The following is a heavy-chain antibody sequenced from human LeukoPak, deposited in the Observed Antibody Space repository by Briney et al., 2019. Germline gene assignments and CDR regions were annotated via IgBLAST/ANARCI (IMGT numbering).Heavy chain of an antibody. Sequence: PGGSLRLSCAASGFTFSSYEMNWVRQAPGKGLEWVSYISSSGSTIYYADSVKGRFTISRDNAKNSLYLQMNSLRAEDTGVYYCARSYGDNVLYIDYWGQGTLVTVSS. D-gene: IGHD4-23*01. CDR3: ARSYGDNVLYIDY. CDR1: GFTFSSYE. V-gene: IGHV3-48*03. J-gene: IGHJ4*02. CDR2: ISSSGSTI.